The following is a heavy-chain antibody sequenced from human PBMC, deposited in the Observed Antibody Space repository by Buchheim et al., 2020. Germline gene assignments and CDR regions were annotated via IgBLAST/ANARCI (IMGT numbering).Heavy chain of an antibody. Sequence: QVQLQESGPGLVKPSGTLSLTCAVSGCSISSSNWWSWVRQPPGKGLDWIGELHHSGSTNYNPSLKRRVTISVHKSKNQLSLKLSSVTAADTAVYYCARDVAVAPFDYWGQGTL. CDR3: ARDVAVAPFDY. J-gene: IGHJ4*02. V-gene: IGHV4-4*02. CDR2: LHHSGST. CDR1: GCSISSSNW. D-gene: IGHD6-19*01.